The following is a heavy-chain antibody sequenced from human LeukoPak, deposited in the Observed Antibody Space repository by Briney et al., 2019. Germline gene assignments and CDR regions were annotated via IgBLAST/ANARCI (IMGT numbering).Heavy chain of an antibody. CDR3: ARSYGSGTYPHWFDP. J-gene: IGHJ5*02. CDR1: GFSLTSYS. CDR2: ISGNSVYI. D-gene: IGHD3-10*01. Sequence: GGSLRLSCAASGFSLTSYSMNWVRQAPGKGLEWVSTISGNSVYIYYEDSVRGRFTISRDNAKNSLYLEMNSLEADDTAVYYCARSYGSGTYPHWFDPWGQGTLVSVSS. V-gene: IGHV3-21*01.